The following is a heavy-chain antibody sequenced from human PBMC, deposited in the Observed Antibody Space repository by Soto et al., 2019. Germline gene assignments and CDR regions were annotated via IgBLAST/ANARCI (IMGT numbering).Heavy chain of an antibody. CDR3: AAGNHYCSSTSCYVYYYGMDV. D-gene: IGHD2-2*01. CDR2: IVVGSGNT. J-gene: IGHJ6*02. Sequence: SVKVSCKASGFTFTSSAVQWVRQARGQRLEWIGWIVVGSGNTNYAQKFQERVTITRDMSTRTAYMELSSLRSEDTAVYYCAAGNHYCSSTSCYVYYYGMDVWGQGTTVTVSS. CDR1: GFTFTSSA. V-gene: IGHV1-58*01.